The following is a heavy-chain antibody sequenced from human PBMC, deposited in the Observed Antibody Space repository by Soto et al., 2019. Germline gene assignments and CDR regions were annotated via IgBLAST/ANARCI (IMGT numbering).Heavy chain of an antibody. J-gene: IGHJ6*02. V-gene: IGHV1-18*01. CDR3: ARGSSDDFWSGYYYYYYGMDV. D-gene: IGHD3-3*01. CDR1: GYTFTSYG. CDR2: ISAYNGNT. Sequence: GASVNVSCKASGYTFTSYGISWVRQAPGQGLEWMGWISAYNGNTNYAQKLQGRVTMTTDTSTSTAYMELRSLRSDDTAVYYCARGSSDDFWSGYYYYYYGMDVWGQGTTVTVSS.